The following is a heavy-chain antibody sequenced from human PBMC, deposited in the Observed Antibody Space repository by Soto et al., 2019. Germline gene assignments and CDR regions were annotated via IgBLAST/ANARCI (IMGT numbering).Heavy chain of an antibody. CDR3: ARAPTGRYHFWSGSNSYHYGMDV. Sequence: PWGSLRISWVASVFTFSTHAMHWVGHAPGKGLDPVAVISYDGSNKYYADSVKGRFNISRDNAKNSLYLQMNSLRAEETAMYYCARAPTGRYHFWSGSNSYHYGMDVWGQGTTVTVSS. CDR1: VFTFSTHA. V-gene: IGHV3-30*03. CDR2: ISYDGSNK. D-gene: IGHD3-3*01. J-gene: IGHJ6*01.